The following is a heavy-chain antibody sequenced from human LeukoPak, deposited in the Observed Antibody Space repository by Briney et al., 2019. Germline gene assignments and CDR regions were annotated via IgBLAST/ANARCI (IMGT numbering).Heavy chain of an antibody. V-gene: IGHV1-2*02. D-gene: IGHD4-17*01. CDR1: GYTLIEYY. J-gene: IGHJ4*02. Sequence: ASVKVSCKASGYTLIEYYIYWVRQAPGQGLEWMGWINPKSGGTKYAQKFQGRVTMTTDTSISTAYMELSSLRSDDTAVYYCARRDYGDYVYYFDYWGQGTLVTVSS. CDR2: INPKSGGT. CDR3: ARRDYGDYVYYFDY.